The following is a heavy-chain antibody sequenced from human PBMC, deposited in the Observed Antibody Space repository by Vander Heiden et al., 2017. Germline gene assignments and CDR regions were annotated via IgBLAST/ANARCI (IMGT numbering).Heavy chain of an antibody. J-gene: IGHJ5*02. Sequence: QVQLVQSGAEVKKPGASVKVSCTASGYTFTSYYMHWVRQAPGQGLEWMGIINPSGGSTSYAQKFQGRVTMTRDTSTSTVYMELSSLRSEDTAVYYCARVRAGRWWFDPWGQGTLVTVSS. D-gene: IGHD3-10*01. CDR3: ARVRAGRWWFDP. CDR2: INPSGGST. V-gene: IGHV1-46*03. CDR1: GYTFTSYY.